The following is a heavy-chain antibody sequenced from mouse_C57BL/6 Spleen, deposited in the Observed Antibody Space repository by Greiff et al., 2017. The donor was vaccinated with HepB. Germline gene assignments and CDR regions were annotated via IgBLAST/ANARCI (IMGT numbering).Heavy chain of an antibody. CDR1: GYTFTDYY. Sequence: VQLQQSGPELVKPGASVKISCKASGYTFTDYYMNWVKQSHGKSLEWIGDINPNNGGTSYNQKFKGKATLTVDKSSSTAYMELRSLTSEDSAVYYCARTPMVTTSAMDYWGQGTSVTVSS. J-gene: IGHJ4*01. CDR3: ARTPMVTTSAMDY. D-gene: IGHD2-2*01. CDR2: INPNNGGT. V-gene: IGHV1-26*01.